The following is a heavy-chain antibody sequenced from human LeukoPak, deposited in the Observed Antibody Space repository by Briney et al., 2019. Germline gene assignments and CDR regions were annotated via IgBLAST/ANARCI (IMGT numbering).Heavy chain of an antibody. D-gene: IGHD3-10*01. V-gene: IGHV4-4*08. J-gene: IGHJ4*02. CDR3: ARDLMVRGVITEFDY. CDR2: IHSSGNT. Sequence: PSETLSLTCTVSGGSISPYYWSWIRQPPGKGLEWIGYIHSSGNTNYSPALKSRVTISVDTSKNQFSLKVTSVTAADTAVYYCARDLMVRGVITEFDYWGQGTLVTVSS. CDR1: GGSISPYY.